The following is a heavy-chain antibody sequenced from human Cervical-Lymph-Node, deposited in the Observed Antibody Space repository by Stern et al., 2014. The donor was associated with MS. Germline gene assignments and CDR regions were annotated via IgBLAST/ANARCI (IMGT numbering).Heavy chain of an antibody. CDR2: LYWNDDK. CDR1: GLSLSTSEVA. Sequence: QVTLRESGPTLVKPTQTLTLTCTFSGLSLSTSEVAVGWIRQPPGKALEWLALLYWNDDKYYSPSLKNRLTITKDTSENQVVLTMTNMDPVDTGTYYCAHDVTSRYGMDVWGQGTTVTVSS. J-gene: IGHJ6*02. CDR3: AHDVTSRYGMDV. V-gene: IGHV2-5*01. D-gene: IGHD1-14*01.